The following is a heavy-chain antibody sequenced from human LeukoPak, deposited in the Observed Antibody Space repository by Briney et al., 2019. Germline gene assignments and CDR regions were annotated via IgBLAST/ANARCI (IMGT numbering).Heavy chain of an antibody. CDR1: GFTFSSYA. CDR3: AKEPYCGGDCYSDYFDY. D-gene: IGHD2-21*01. CDR2: ISGSGGST. J-gene: IGHJ4*02. V-gene: IGHV3-23*01. Sequence: PGGSLRLSCAASGFTFSSYAMSWVRQAPGKGLEWVSAISGSGGSTYYADSVKGQFTISRDNSKNTLYLQMNSLRAEDTAVYYCAKEPYCGGDCYSDYFDYWGQGTLVTVSS.